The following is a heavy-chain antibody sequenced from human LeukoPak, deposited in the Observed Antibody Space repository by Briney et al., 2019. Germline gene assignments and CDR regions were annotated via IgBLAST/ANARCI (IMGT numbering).Heavy chain of an antibody. V-gene: IGHV4-39*07. CDR1: GGSTSSSSYY. Sequence: SETLSLTCIVPGGSTSSSSYYWAWVRQPPGKGLESIGTFSSGGRAYYHPSLTSRVSISKDTSDNQFSLRLYSVTASDTVVSYGARSQNGTMYDVWGQGTQVTVSS. CDR3: ARSQNGTMYDV. D-gene: IGHD1-7*01. J-gene: IGHJ4*02. CDR2: FSSGGRA.